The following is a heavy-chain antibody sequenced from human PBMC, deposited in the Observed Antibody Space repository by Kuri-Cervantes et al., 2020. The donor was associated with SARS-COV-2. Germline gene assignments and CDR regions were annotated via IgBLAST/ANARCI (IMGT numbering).Heavy chain of an antibody. D-gene: IGHD1-26*01. CDR2: ISYDGSNK. Sequence: GGSLRLSCAASGFTFSSYAMHWVRQAPGKGLEGVAVISYDGSNKYYADSVKGRFTISRDNSKNTLYLQMNSLRAEDTAVYYCARGSISGSYLYWGQGTLVTVSS. CDR3: ARGSISGSYLY. CDR1: GFTFSSYA. V-gene: IGHV3-30-3*01. J-gene: IGHJ4*02.